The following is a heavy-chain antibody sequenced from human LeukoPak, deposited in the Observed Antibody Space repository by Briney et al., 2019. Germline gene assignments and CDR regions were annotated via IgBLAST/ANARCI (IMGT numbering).Heavy chain of an antibody. V-gene: IGHV3-23*01. CDR2: ISRSGGST. Sequence: GGSLRLSCAASGFTFSSYPMSWVRQAPGKGLEWVSGISRSGGSTYYADSVKGRFSICRDNSNNMLYLQMNSLRAEDTAVYSCARKGEASSGYLYYFDYWGQGTRVTVSS. J-gene: IGHJ4*02. CDR1: GFTFSSYP. D-gene: IGHD3-22*01. CDR3: ARKGEASSGYLYYFDY.